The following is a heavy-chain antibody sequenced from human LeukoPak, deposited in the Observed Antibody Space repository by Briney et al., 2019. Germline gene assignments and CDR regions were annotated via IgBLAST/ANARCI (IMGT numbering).Heavy chain of an antibody. CDR3: ARDVKNNLRYGSGSRWFDP. CDR1: GFTFSSYA. Sequence: GGSLRLSCAASGFTFSSYAMHWVRQAPGKGLEYVSAISSNGGSTHYANSVKGRFTISRDNSKNTLYLQMGSLRSEDTAVYYCARDVKNNLRYGSGSRWFDPWGQGTLVTVSS. V-gene: IGHV3-64*01. J-gene: IGHJ5*02. CDR2: ISSNGGST. D-gene: IGHD3-10*01.